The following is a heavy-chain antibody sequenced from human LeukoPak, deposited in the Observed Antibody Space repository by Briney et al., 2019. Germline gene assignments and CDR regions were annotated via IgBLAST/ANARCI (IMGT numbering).Heavy chain of an antibody. D-gene: IGHD6-6*01. CDR2: IKKDGSDK. Sequence: GGSLRLSCAASEFTFSRYWMTWVRQAPGKGLEWVANIKKDGSDKNYVDSVKGRFTISRDNAKNSLYLQMNSLRVEDTAVYYCARNASDENGSSSRIHLDLWGRGRLVTVSS. CDR3: ARNASDENGSSSRIHLDL. V-gene: IGHV3-7*01. CDR1: EFTFSRYW. J-gene: IGHJ5*02.